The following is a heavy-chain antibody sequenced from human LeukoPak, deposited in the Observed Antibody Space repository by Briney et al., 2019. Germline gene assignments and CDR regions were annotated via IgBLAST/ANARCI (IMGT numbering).Heavy chain of an antibody. CDR1: GGSISSYY. V-gene: IGHV4-59*01. J-gene: IGHJ5*02. CDR2: IYYIRST. CDR3: ARDHGHYYDSSGPSGFGP. D-gene: IGHD3-22*01. Sequence: SETLSLTCTVAGGSISSYYWSWIRHPPGKGLEWVWHIYYIRSTNYNTSLKRRVTISVDTSKNQFSLKLSSVTAADTAVYYCARDHGHYYDSSGPSGFGPWGKGTLVTVSS.